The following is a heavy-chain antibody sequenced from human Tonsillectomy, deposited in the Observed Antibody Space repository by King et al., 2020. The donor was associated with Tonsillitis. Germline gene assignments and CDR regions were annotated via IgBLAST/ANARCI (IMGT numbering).Heavy chain of an antibody. CDR2: IIPIFGTA. V-gene: IGHV1-69*01. CDR3: ARALPQLERQEPYYYYGMDV. Sequence: VQLVESGAEVKKPGSSVKVSCKASGGTFSSYVISWVRQAPGQGLEWMGGIIPIFGTANYAQNFQGRVTITADESTSTAYMELSSLRSEDTAVYYCARALPQLERQEPYYYYGMDVWGQGTTVTVSS. D-gene: IGHD1-1*01. J-gene: IGHJ6*02. CDR1: GGTFSSYV.